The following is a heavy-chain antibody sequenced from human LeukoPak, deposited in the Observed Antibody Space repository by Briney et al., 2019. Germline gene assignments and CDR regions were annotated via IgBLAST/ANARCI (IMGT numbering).Heavy chain of an antibody. V-gene: IGHV4-59*01. CDR1: GGSISSYY. Sequence: SETLSLTCTVSGGSISSYYWSWIRQPPGKGLEWIGYIYYSGSTNYNPSLKSRVTMSGDTSKNQFSLKLSSVTAADTAVYYCARGEYYYYYYMDVWGKGTTVTVSS. D-gene: IGHD1-26*01. J-gene: IGHJ6*03. CDR2: IYYSGST. CDR3: ARGEYYYYYYMDV.